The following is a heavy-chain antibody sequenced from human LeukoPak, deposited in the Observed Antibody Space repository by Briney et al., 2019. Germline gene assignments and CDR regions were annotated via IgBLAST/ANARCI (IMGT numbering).Heavy chain of an antibody. Sequence: NPSETLSLTCTVSGGSISSYYWSWIRQPPGKGLEWIGYIYYSGSTNYNPSLKSRVTISVDTSKNQFSLKLSSVTAADTAVYYCARAGIPDAFDIWGQGTMVTVSS. J-gene: IGHJ3*02. V-gene: IGHV4-59*08. CDR3: ARAGIPDAFDI. D-gene: IGHD2-21*01. CDR2: IYYSGST. CDR1: GGSISSYY.